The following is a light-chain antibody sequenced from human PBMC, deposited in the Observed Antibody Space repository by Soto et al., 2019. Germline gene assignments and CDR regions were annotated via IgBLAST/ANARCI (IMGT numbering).Light chain of an antibody. V-gene: IGLV1-47*01. CDR2: RNN. CDR1: SSNIGNHY. Sequence: QLVLTQPPSASGTPGQRVTMSCSGSSSNIGNHYVYWYQQLPGTAPKLLIYRNNQRPSGVPDRFSGSKSGTSASLAISGLRSEDEADYYCAAWDDSLSGLVFGAGTKLTVL. J-gene: IGLJ1*01. CDR3: AAWDDSLSGLV.